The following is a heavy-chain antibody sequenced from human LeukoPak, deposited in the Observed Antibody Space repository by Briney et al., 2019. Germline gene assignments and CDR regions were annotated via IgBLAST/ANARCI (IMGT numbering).Heavy chain of an antibody. V-gene: IGHV4-59*08. CDR3: AGQLDTYYYDSSGYYYRGAFDI. CDR2: IYYSGST. Sequence: SETLSLTCTVSGGSISSYYWSWIRQPPGKGLEWIGYIYYSGSTNYNPSLKSRVTISVDTSKNQFSLKLSSLTAADTAVYYCAGQLDTYYYDSSGYYYRGAFDIWGQGTMVTVSS. J-gene: IGHJ3*02. CDR1: GGSISSYY. D-gene: IGHD3-22*01.